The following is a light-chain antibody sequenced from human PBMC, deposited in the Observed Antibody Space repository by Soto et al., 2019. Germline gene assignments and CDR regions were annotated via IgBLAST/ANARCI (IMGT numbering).Light chain of an antibody. Sequence: QSVLTQPRSVSGPPGQSVTLSCTGTSSDVGHYNYVSWYQHHPGKAPKLMIYDVTKRPSGVPDRFSGSKSGNTASLTISGLQAEDEADYYCCSYAGSYTRYVFGTGTKVTVL. CDR1: SSDVGHYNY. CDR2: DVT. CDR3: CSYAGSYTRYV. J-gene: IGLJ1*01. V-gene: IGLV2-11*01.